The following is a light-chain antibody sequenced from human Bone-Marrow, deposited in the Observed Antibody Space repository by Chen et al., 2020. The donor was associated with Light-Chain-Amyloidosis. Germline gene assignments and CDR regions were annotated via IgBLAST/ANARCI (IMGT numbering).Light chain of an antibody. CDR2: DDS. Sequence: SYVLTQPSSVSVAPGQTATIACGGNNIGSTSVHWYQQTPGQAPLLVVYDDSDRPSGIPERLSGANSGNPATLTISRVEAGDEADDYCQVCDRGSDRPVFGGGTELTVL. CDR1: NIGSTS. CDR3: QVCDRGSDRPV. V-gene: IGLV3-21*02. J-gene: IGLJ3*02.